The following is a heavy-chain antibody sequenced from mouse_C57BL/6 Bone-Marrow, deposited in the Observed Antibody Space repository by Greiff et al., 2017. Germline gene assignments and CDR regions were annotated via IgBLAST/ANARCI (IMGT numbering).Heavy chain of an antibody. Sequence: QVQLQQSGAELVRPGTSVKMSCKASGYTFTNYWIGWAKQRPGHGLEWIGDIYPGGGYTNYNEKVKGKATLTADKSSSTAYMQFSSLTSEDSANDYWSRSQAMVLMDYWGQGTSVTVSS. CDR1: GYTFTNYW. V-gene: IGHV1-63*01. J-gene: IGHJ4*01. D-gene: IGHD3-2*02. CDR3: SRSQAMVLMDY. CDR2: IYPGGGYT.